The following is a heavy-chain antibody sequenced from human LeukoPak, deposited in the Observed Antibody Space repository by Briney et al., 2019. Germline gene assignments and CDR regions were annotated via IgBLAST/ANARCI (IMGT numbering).Heavy chain of an antibody. J-gene: IGHJ4*02. V-gene: IGHV1-18*01. Sequence: ASVKVSCKASGYTFTSYGISWVRQAPGQGLEWMGWISAYNGNTNNSQSLQGRVTMTTDTSTSTAYMELRSLRSEDTAVYYCARAPGGDYLDYWGQGTLVTVSS. CDR2: ISAYNGNT. CDR3: ARAPGGDYLDY. CDR1: GYTFTSYG. D-gene: IGHD3-10*01.